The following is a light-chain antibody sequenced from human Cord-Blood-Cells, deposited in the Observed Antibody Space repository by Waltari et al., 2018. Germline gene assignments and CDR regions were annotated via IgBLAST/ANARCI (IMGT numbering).Light chain of an antibody. J-gene: IGLJ3*02. V-gene: IGLV2-23*01. CDR3: CSYAGSSTWV. Sequence: QSALTQPASVSGSPGQSITISCTGTSSDVGSYNLVSWYQQHPGKAPKLMIYECSKRPSGVSNLFAGSKSGNTASLTISGLQAEDESDYYCCSYAGSSTWVFGGGTKLTVL. CDR2: ECS. CDR1: SSDVGSYNL.